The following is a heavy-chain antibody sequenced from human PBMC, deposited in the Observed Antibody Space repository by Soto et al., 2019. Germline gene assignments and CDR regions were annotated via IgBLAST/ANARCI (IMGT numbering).Heavy chain of an antibody. CDR2: ISGSGGST. CDR1: GFTFSSYA. D-gene: IGHD3-10*01. CDR3: AKGEMVRGAKGNWFDP. J-gene: IGHJ5*02. V-gene: IGHV3-23*01. Sequence: EVQLLESGGGLVQPGGSLRLSCAASGFTFSSYAMSWVRQAPGKGLEWVSAISGSGGSTYYADSVKGRFTISRDKSKNTLDLQMNSLRAEDTAVYYCAKGEMVRGAKGNWFDPWGQGTLVTVSS.